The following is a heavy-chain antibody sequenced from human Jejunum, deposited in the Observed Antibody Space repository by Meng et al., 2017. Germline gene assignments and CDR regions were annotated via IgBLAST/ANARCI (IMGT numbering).Heavy chain of an antibody. CDR2: IHSDGIRT. V-gene: IGHV3-74*01. J-gene: IGHJ4*02. CDR3: VRAEYDYWSDYSTCFDY. CDR1: GSSFSSYW. Sequence: GGSRRPSCVASGSSFSSYWMHWARQAPGKGLVWASRIHSDGIRTNYADSVKGRFTTSRDNGKHTLYRQMNSLRAEDTAVYYCVRAEYDYWSDYSTCFDYWGQGTLVTVSS. D-gene: IGHD3-3*01.